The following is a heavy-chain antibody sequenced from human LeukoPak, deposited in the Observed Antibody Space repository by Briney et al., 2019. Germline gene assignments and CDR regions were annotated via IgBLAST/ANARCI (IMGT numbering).Heavy chain of an antibody. CDR2: IESDGRNK. J-gene: IGHJ4*02. V-gene: IGHV3-30*04. CDR1: GFTFSTHT. D-gene: IGHD5/OR15-5a*01. Sequence: GRSLRLSCAPSGFTFSTHTMHWVRQAPGKGLEGVAVIESDGRNKYYAESVRGRFTIYRDNSRNTLYLQLDSLRSEDTAVYYCVRQSTGLDYWGQGTLVTVSS. CDR3: VRQSTGLDY.